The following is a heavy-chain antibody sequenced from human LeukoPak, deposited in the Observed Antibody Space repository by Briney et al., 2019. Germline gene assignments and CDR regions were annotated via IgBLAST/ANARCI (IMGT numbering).Heavy chain of an antibody. Sequence: SETLSLTCTASGYSISSGYYWGWIRQPPGKGLGLIGSIYHSGSTYYNPSLKGRVTISVDTSKNQFSLTLSSVTAADTAVYYCAGGGSSSWYRRGEYSYWGQGTLVTVSS. J-gene: IGHJ4*02. CDR2: IYHSGST. V-gene: IGHV4-38-2*02. D-gene: IGHD6-13*01. CDR1: GYSISSGYY. CDR3: AGGGSSSWYRRGEYSY.